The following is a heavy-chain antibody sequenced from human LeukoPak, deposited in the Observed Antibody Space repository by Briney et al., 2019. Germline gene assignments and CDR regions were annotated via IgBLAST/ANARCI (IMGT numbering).Heavy chain of an antibody. J-gene: IGHJ4*02. Sequence: ASVKVSSKASGYTFTGYYIHWVRQAPGQGLEWMGWINADNGGTRYAEKFQGRVTMTRDTSISTAYMELSRLTSDDTALYYCARGHCTNAVCRTFDYWGQGTLVTVSS. V-gene: IGHV1-2*02. CDR1: GYTFTGYY. CDR3: ARGHCTNAVCRTFDY. CDR2: INADNGGT. D-gene: IGHD2-8*01.